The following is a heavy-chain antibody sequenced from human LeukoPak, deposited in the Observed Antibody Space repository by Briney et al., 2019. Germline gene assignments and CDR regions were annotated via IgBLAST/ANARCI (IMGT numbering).Heavy chain of an antibody. D-gene: IGHD5-18*01. CDR2: IYYSGRT. V-gene: IGHV4-59*01. CDR3: ARGGYSYGNYYYYYMDV. Sequence: SETLSLTCTVSGGSISSYYWSWIRQPPGKGLEWIRYIYYSGRTNYNPSLKGRVTISVDTSKNQFSLKLRSVTAADTAVYYCARGGYSYGNYYYYYMDVWGKGTTVTVSS. CDR1: GGSISSYY. J-gene: IGHJ6*03.